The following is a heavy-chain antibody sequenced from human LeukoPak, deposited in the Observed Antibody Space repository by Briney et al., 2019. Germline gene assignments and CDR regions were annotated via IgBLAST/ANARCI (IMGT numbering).Heavy chain of an antibody. D-gene: IGHD1-26*01. CDR2: ISSSSSYI. CDR3: ARALVGATTY. CDR1: GFTFSSYS. V-gene: IGHV3-21*01. J-gene: IGHJ4*02. Sequence: GGSLRLSRAASGFTFSSYSMNWVRQAPGKGLEWVSSISSSSSYIYYADSVKGRFTISRDNAKNSLYLQMNSLRAEDTAVYYCARALVGATTYWGQGTLVTVSS.